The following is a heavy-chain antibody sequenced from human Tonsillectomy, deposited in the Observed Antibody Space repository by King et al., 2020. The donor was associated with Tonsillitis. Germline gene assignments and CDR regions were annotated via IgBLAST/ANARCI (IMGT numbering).Heavy chain of an antibody. CDR3: SPGGTPSD. J-gene: IGHJ1*01. CDR1: GFTFSKAW. CDR2: IRNKGDGETA. Sequence: VQLVESGGDFVKPGGSLRLSCVASGFTFSKAWMFWVRQAPGKGLEGVGRIRNKGDGETADYVPMVEGRFTISRDDSKNTVYLQMTSLKTEDTAMYYCSPGGTPSDWGQGTLVTVSS. V-gene: IGHV3-15*01.